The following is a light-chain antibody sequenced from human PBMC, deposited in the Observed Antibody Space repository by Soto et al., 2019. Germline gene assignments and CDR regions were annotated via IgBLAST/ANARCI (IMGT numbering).Light chain of an antibody. V-gene: IGKV3-11*01. J-gene: IGKJ5*01. CDR1: QSVNFY. Sequence: EIVLTQSPATLSLSPGERATLSCRASQSVNFYLAWYQQKPGQAPRLLIYDASNRATGIPARFSGSGSGTDFTLTISSLEPEDFAVYYCQQRRNWPPITFGQGTRLEIK. CDR3: QQRRNWPPIT. CDR2: DAS.